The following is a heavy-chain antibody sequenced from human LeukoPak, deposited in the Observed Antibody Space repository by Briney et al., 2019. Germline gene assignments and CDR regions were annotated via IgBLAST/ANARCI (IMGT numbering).Heavy chain of an antibody. Sequence: SVKVSCKASGGTFSSYAISWVRQAPGQGLEWMGGIIPIFGTANYAQKFQGRVTITADESTSTAYMELSSLRSEDTAVYYCARGELVGLGAISAGWFDSWGQGTLVTVSS. V-gene: IGHV1-69*13. CDR2: IIPIFGTA. CDR3: ARGELVGLGAISAGWFDS. J-gene: IGHJ5*01. D-gene: IGHD1-26*01. CDR1: GGTFSSYA.